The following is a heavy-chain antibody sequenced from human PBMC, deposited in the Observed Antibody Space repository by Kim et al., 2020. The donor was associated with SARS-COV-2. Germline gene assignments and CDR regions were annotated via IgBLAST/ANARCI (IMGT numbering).Heavy chain of an antibody. CDR2: IYYSGST. V-gene: IGHV4-39*01. Sequence: SETLSLTCTVSGGSISSSSYYWGWIRQPPGKGLEWIGSIYYSGSTYYNPSLKSRVTISVDTSKNQFSLKLSSVTAADTAVYYCARHQPTLITMVRGVNNFYYWGQGTLVTVSS. CDR3: ARHQPTLITMVRGVNNFYY. CDR1: GGSISSSSYY. J-gene: IGHJ4*02. D-gene: IGHD3-10*01.